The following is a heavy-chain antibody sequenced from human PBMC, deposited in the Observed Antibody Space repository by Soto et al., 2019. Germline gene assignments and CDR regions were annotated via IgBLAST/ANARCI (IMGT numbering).Heavy chain of an antibody. Sequence: QVQLQESGPGLVKPSETLSLTCTVSGGSVSSGSYYWSWIRQPPGKGLEWIGYIYYSGSTNYNPSLKSRVTISVDTSKNQFSLKLSSVTAADTAVYYCARDRLVGGWYHANDAFDIWGQGTMVTVSS. V-gene: IGHV4-61*01. D-gene: IGHD6-19*01. CDR2: IYYSGST. CDR1: GGSVSSGSYY. CDR3: ARDRLVGGWYHANDAFDI. J-gene: IGHJ3*02.